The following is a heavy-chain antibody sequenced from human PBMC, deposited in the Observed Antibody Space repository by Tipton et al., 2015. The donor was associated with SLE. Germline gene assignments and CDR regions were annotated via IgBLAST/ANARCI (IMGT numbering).Heavy chain of an antibody. D-gene: IGHD3-10*01. Sequence: TLSLTCTVSGGSISSSSYYWGWIRQPPGKGLEWIGSIYYSGSTYYNPSLKSRVTISVDTSKNQFSLKLSSVTAADTAVYYCARDRRGWYFDLWGRGTLVTVSP. CDR1: GGSISSSSYY. J-gene: IGHJ2*01. CDR2: IYYSGST. V-gene: IGHV4-39*07. CDR3: ARDRRGWYFDL.